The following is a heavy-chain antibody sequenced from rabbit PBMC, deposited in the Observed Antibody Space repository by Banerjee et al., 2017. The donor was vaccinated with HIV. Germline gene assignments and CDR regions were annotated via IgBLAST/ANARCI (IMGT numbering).Heavy chain of an antibody. V-gene: IGHV1S45*01. J-gene: IGHJ4*01. Sequence: QEQLEESGGDLVKPEGSLTLTCTASGFSFSNKYVMCWVRQAPGKGLEWIACINTSSGNIVYATWAKGRFTISKTSWTTVTLQMTSLTAADTATYFCARYISGSGYYGLWGPGTLVTVS. CDR1: GFSFSNKYV. D-gene: IGHD1-1*01. CDR3: ARYISGSGYYGL. CDR2: INTSSGNI.